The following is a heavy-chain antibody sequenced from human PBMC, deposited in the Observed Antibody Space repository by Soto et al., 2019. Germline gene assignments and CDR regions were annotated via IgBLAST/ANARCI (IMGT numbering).Heavy chain of an antibody. CDR1: GFTFSSYG. D-gene: IGHD5-12*01. CDR2: ISYDGSNK. CDR3: AKLVDILATSHVNYYYGMDV. J-gene: IGHJ6*02. V-gene: IGHV3-30*18. Sequence: GGSLRLSCAASGFTFSSYGMHWVRQAPGKGLEWVAVISYDGSNKYYADSVKGRFTISRDNSKNTLYLQMNSLRAEDTAVYYCAKLVDILATSHVNYYYGMDVWGQGNPGHRLL.